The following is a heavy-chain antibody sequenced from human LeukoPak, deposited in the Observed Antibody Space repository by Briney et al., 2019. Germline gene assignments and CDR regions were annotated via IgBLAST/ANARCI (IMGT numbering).Heavy chain of an antibody. CDR2: ISGDGGST. V-gene: IGHV3-43*02. CDR3: ARGRRYYYDSSGYYFDY. J-gene: IGHJ4*02. Sequence: GGSLRLSCAASGFTFDDYAMHWVRQAPGKGLEWVSLISGDGGSTYYADSVKGRFTISRDNAKNSLYLQMNSLRAEDTAVYYCARGRRYYYDSSGYYFDYWGQGTLVTVSS. CDR1: GFTFDDYA. D-gene: IGHD3-22*01.